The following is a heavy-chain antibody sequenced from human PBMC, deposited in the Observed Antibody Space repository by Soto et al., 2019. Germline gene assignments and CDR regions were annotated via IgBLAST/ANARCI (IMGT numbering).Heavy chain of an antibody. CDR3: VRDKERQRLGGNYYYAMDI. J-gene: IGHJ6*02. CDR2: INAGNGNT. D-gene: IGHD5-12*01. Sequence: EASVKVSCKASGYTFTSYAMHWVRQAPGQRLEWMGWINAGNGNTKYSQKFQGRVTITRDTSASTAYMELSSLRSEDTAVYFCVRDKERQRLGGNYYYAMDIWGQGTTVTVSS. CDR1: GYTFTSYA. V-gene: IGHV1-3*01.